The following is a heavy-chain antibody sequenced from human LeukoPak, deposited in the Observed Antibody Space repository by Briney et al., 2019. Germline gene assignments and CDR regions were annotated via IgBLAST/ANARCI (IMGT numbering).Heavy chain of an antibody. CDR1: GFTFSSYS. V-gene: IGHV3-48*01. CDR3: AKIQAGFDY. D-gene: IGHD1-1*01. J-gene: IGHJ4*02. Sequence: GGSLRLSCAASGFTFSSYSMNWVRQAPGKGLEWVSYISSSSSTIYYADSVKGRFTISRDNAKNSLYPQMNSLRAEDTAVYYCAKIQAGFDYWGQGTLVTVSS. CDR2: ISSSSSTI.